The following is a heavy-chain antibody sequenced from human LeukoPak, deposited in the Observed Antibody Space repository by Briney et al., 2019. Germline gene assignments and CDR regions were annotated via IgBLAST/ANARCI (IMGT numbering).Heavy chain of an antibody. CDR1: GFTVSSNY. D-gene: IGHD1-1*01. CDR2: IYSGGST. CDR3: AREGATGASGSYYYGMDV. Sequence: GGSLRLSCAASGFTVSSNYMSWVRQAPGKGLEWVSDIYSGGSTYYADSVKGRFTISRDNSKNTLYLQMNSLRAEDTAVYYCAREGATGASGSYYYGMDVWGQGTTVTVSS. J-gene: IGHJ6*02. V-gene: IGHV3-53*01.